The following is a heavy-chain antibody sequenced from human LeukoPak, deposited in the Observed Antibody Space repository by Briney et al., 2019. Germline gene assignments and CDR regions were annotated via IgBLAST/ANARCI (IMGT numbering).Heavy chain of an antibody. D-gene: IGHD4-17*01. CDR2: IYYSGST. CDR1: GFTFSNYT. V-gene: IGHV4-30-4*08. J-gene: IGHJ5*02. CDR3: AREGTTVTTRNWFDP. Sequence: LRLSCAASGFTFSNYTMSWIRQPPGKGLEWIGYIYYSGSTYYNPSLKSRVTISVDTSKNQFSLKLSSVTAADTAVYYCAREGTTVTTRNWFDPWGQGTLVTVSS.